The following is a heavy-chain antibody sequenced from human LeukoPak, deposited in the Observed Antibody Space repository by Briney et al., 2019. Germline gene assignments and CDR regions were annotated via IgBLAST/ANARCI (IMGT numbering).Heavy chain of an antibody. Sequence: GGSLRLSCAASGFTVSSNYMSWVRQAPGKGLEWVSVIYSGGSTYYADSVKGRFTISRDNSKNTLYLQMNSLRAEDTAVYYCATGKKDSSGGVLDYWGQGTLVTVSS. V-gene: IGHV3-53*01. CDR3: ATGKKDSSGGVLDY. CDR2: IYSGGST. J-gene: IGHJ4*02. D-gene: IGHD3-16*01. CDR1: GFTVSSNY.